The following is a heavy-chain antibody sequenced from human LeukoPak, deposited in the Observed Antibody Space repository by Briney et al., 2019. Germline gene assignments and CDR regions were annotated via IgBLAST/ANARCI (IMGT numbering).Heavy chain of an antibody. D-gene: IGHD3-10*01. V-gene: IGHV4-4*07. J-gene: IGHJ5*02. Sequence: PSETLSLTCTVSGTSNTAYYWGWIRQPAGKGLEWIGRIYTSGVTNTNPSLKSRVTMSVDSSKNQFYLKLSSVTAADTAVYFCARVVVRETRQYSLIDPWGQGILVTVSS. CDR1: GTSNTAYY. CDR3: ARVVVRETRQYSLIDP. CDR2: IYTSGVT.